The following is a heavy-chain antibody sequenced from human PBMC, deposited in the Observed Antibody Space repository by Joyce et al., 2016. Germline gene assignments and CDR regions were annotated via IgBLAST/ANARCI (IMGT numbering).Heavy chain of an antibody. CDR3: AKSLTATYSSGWFLDY. D-gene: IGHD6-25*01. V-gene: IGHV3-30*18. CDR1: GLTLSNYG. CDR2: ISYDGIYK. J-gene: IGHJ4*02. Sequence: QVQLVVSGGGVVQPGRSLRLSCAASGLTLSNYGVHWVRQAPGKGLEWVAVISYDGIYKYYADSVKGRFTISRDNSKNTVFLEMNSLRTEDTAVYYCAKSLTATYSSGWFLDYWGQGTLVTVSS.